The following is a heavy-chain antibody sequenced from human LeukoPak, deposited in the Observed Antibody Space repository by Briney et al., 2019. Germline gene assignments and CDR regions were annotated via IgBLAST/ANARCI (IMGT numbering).Heavy chain of an antibody. CDR3: AKAPTYYYGSGSYPPFDY. D-gene: IGHD3-10*01. Sequence: GGSLRLSCAASGFTFSRYSMNWVRQAPGKGLEWVSAISGSGGSTYYADSVKGRFTISRDNSKNTLYLQMNSLRAEDTAVYYCAKAPTYYYGSGSYPPFDYWGQGTLVTVS. J-gene: IGHJ4*02. V-gene: IGHV3-23*01. CDR1: GFTFSRYS. CDR2: ISGSGGST.